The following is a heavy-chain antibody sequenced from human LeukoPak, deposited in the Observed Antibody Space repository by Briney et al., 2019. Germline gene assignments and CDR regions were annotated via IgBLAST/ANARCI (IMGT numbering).Heavy chain of an antibody. CDR3: AREEGYYESSGYYV. J-gene: IGHJ4*02. Sequence: ASVKVSCKASGYTFTSYGISWVRQAPGQGLEWMGWINPDSGGTNYAQKFQGRVTMTRDTSISTAYMELSRLRSDDTAVYYCAREEGYYESSGYYVWGQGTLVTVSS. CDR2: INPDSGGT. D-gene: IGHD3-22*01. V-gene: IGHV1-2*02. CDR1: GYTFTSYG.